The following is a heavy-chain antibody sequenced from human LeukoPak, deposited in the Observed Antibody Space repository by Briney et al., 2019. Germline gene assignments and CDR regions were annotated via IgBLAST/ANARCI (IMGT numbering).Heavy chain of an antibody. V-gene: IGHV3-9*03. CDR2: ISWNSGTI. CDR1: GFTFDDYA. CDR3: AKDISSAWRVFDY. Sequence: GGSLRLSCAASGFTFDDYAMHWVRQAPGKGLEWVSGISWNSGTIGYADSVKGRFTISRDNAKNSLYLQMNSLRAEDMAFYYCAKDISSAWRVFDYLGQGTLVTVSS. J-gene: IGHJ4*02. D-gene: IGHD6-25*01.